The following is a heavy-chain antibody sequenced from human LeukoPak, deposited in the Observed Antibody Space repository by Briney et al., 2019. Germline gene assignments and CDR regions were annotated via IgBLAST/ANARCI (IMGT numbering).Heavy chain of an antibody. CDR2: IYYTGST. V-gene: IGHV4-59*01. J-gene: IGHJ4*02. Sequence: SETLSLNGTVYGDSISSYYWSWIRQPPGKGLEWIGYIYYTGSTNYNTSLKSRVTISVDTSKNQFSLKLSSVTAADTAVYYCARGPSSGTGSTSIDYWGQGTLVTVSS. CDR3: ARGPSSGTGSTSIDY. D-gene: IGHD1-7*01. CDR1: GDSISSYY.